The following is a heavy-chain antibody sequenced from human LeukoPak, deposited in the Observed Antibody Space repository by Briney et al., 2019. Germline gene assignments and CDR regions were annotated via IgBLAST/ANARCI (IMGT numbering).Heavy chain of an antibody. D-gene: IGHD3-10*01. CDR3: ARDSGWFGEHTDY. V-gene: IGHV1-69*13. CDR1: GGTFSSYA. CDR2: IIPIFGTA. Sequence: GASVKVSCKASGGTFSSYAISWVRQAPGQGLEWVGGIIPIFGTANYAQKFQGRVTITADESTSTAYMELSSLRSEDTAVYYCARDSGWFGEHTDYWGQGTLVTVSS. J-gene: IGHJ4*02.